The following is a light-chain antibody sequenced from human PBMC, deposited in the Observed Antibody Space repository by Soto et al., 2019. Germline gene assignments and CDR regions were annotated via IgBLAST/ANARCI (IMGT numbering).Light chain of an antibody. V-gene: IGKV1-39*01. Sequence: DIQMTQSPSSLSASVGDRVTITFRASQGITNSLNWYQKKPEKAPNRLIYAASTLQSGVPSRFSGSGSGTDFNLTNSSLQPEDFATYYCQQNYSSPRTFGQGTKVEIE. CDR2: AAS. CDR3: QQNYSSPRT. J-gene: IGKJ1*01. CDR1: QGITNS.